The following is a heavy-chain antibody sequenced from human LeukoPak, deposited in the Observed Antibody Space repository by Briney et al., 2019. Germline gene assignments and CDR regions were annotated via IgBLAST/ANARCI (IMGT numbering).Heavy chain of an antibody. CDR2: IYSGGST. Sequence: GGSLRLSCAASGFTVSSNYMSWVRQAPGKGLEWVSFIYSGGSTYYADSVKGRFTISRDNSKNTLYLQMNSLRAEDTAVYYCARATRYSSSYYPFDYWGQGTLVTVSS. J-gene: IGHJ4*02. D-gene: IGHD6-6*01. CDR1: GFTVSSNY. V-gene: IGHV3-53*01. CDR3: ARATRYSSSYYPFDY.